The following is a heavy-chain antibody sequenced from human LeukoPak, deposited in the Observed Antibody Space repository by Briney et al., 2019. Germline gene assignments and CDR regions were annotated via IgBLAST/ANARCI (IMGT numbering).Heavy chain of an antibody. Sequence: ETLSLTCAVYGGSFIGYYWSWIRQPPGKGLEWIGEINHSGSTNYNPSLRSRVTISVDTSKNQFSLKLSSVTAADTAVYYCARAWGIAVAGHFDYWGQGTLVTVSS. J-gene: IGHJ4*02. CDR2: INHSGST. V-gene: IGHV4-34*01. CDR3: ARAWGIAVAGHFDY. CDR1: GGSFIGYY. D-gene: IGHD6-19*01.